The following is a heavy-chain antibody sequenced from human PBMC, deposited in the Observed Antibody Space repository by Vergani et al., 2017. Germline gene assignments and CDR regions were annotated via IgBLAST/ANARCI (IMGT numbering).Heavy chain of an antibody. D-gene: IGHD1-26*01. Sequence: QLQLQESGPGLVKPSETLSLTCTVSGGSISSSSYYWGWIRQPPGKGLEWIGSIYYSGSTYYNPSLKRRVTISVDTSKNQFSLKLSSVTAADTDVYYCARDGGSGSYPTSDAFDIWGQGTMVTVSS. V-gene: IGHV4-39*07. CDR2: IYYSGST. CDR1: GGSISSSSYY. J-gene: IGHJ3*02. CDR3: ARDGGSGSYPTSDAFDI.